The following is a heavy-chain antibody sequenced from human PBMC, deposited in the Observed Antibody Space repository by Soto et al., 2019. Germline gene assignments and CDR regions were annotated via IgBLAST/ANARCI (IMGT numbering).Heavy chain of an antibody. CDR3: ARDGCSSTSCRLVGMDV. V-gene: IGHV3-7*03. J-gene: IGHJ6*02. CDR2: IKQDGSEK. CDR1: GFTFSSYW. D-gene: IGHD2-2*01. Sequence: LRLSCAASGFTFSSYWMSWVRQAPGKGLEWVANIKQDGSEKYYVDSVKGRFTISRDNAKNSLYLQMNSLRAEDTAVYYCARDGCSSTSCRLVGMDVWGQGTTVTV.